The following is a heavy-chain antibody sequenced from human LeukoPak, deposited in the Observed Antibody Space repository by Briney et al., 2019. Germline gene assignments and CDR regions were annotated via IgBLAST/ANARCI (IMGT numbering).Heavy chain of an antibody. J-gene: IGHJ4*02. V-gene: IGHV3-7*01. CDR3: ANGDGFDY. Sequence: GGSLRLSCATSGFTFSTYWMSWVRQAPGKWLEWVANIKQDGSETYYADSVKGRFTIFRDNAKNSLYLQMDSLRVEDTAVYYCANGDGFDYWGQGTLVIVSS. CDR2: IKQDGSET. D-gene: IGHD5-24*01. CDR1: GFTFSTYW.